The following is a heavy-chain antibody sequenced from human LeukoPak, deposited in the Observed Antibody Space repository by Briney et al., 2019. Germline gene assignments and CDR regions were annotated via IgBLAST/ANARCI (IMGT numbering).Heavy chain of an antibody. D-gene: IGHD2-15*01. J-gene: IGHJ4*02. CDR2: MSHDGSNK. CDR1: GFTVSWYG. CDR3: AKESGVYCSGGSCYLDH. Sequence: GGSLRLSCAASGFTVSWYGMHWVRQAPGKGLEWVAVMSHDGSNKYYADSLKGRFTISRDNSKNTLYLQMNSLRAEDTAVYYCAKESGVYCSGGSCYLDHWGQGTLVTVSP. V-gene: IGHV3-30*18.